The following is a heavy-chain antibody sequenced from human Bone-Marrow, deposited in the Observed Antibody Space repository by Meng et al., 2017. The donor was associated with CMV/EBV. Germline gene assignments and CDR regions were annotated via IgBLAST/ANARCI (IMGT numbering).Heavy chain of an antibody. Sequence: ETLSLTCAASGFTFDDYGMSWVRQAPGKGLEWVSGINWNGGSTGYADSVKGRFTISRDNAKNSLYLQMNSLRAEDTAVYYCAKVLRARTPIFYYGMDVWGQGTTVTVSS. CDR1: GFTFDDYG. V-gene: IGHV3-20*04. CDR3: AKVLRARTPIFYYGMDV. CDR2: INWNGGST. J-gene: IGHJ6*02. D-gene: IGHD2-21*02.